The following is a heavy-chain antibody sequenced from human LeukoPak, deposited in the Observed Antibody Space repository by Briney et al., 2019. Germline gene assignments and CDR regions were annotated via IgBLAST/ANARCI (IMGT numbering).Heavy chain of an antibody. J-gene: IGHJ3*02. CDR2: ISYDGSNK. CDR1: GFTFSSYA. V-gene: IGHV3-30*01. D-gene: IGHD6-13*01. CDR3: ARGVAAAGTEAFDI. Sequence: PGGSLRLSCAASGFTFSSYAMHWVRQAPGKGLEWVAVISYDGSNKYYADSVKGRFTISRDNSKNTLYLQMNSLRAEDTAVYYCARGVAAAGTEAFDIWGQGTMVTVSS.